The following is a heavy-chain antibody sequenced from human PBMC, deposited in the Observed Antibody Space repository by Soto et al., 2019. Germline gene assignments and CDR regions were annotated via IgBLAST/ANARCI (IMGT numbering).Heavy chain of an antibody. CDR2: ISYDGSNK. CDR3: AKGGITMTHDAFDI. J-gene: IGHJ3*02. D-gene: IGHD3-22*01. V-gene: IGHV3-30*18. CDR1: GFTFSSYG. Sequence: GGSLRLSCAASGFTFSSYGMHRVRQAPGKGLEWVAVISYDGSNKYYADSVKGRFTISRDNSKNTLYLQMNSLRAEDTAVYYCAKGGITMTHDAFDIWGQGTMVTVSS.